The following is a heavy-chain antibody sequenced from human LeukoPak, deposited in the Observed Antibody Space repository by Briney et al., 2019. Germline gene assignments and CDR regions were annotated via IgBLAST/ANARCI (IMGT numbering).Heavy chain of an antibody. J-gene: IGHJ6*04. V-gene: IGHV3-23*01. CDR3: AKALLWFGEFYYYYYGMDV. CDR1: GFTFSSYA. Sequence: GGSLRLSCAASGFTFSSYAMSWVRQAPGKGLEWVSAISGSGGSTYYADSVKGRFTISRDNSKNTLYLQMNSLRAEDTAVYYCAKALLWFGEFYYYYYGMDVWGKGTTVTVSS. D-gene: IGHD3-10*01. CDR2: ISGSGGST.